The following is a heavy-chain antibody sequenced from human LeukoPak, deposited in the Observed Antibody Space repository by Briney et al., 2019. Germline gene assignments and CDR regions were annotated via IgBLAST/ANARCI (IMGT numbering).Heavy chain of an antibody. CDR3: ARVSRDSGNYYTFLDY. V-gene: IGHV4-39*07. CDR1: GGPISSGDYY. CDR2: INYRGTT. Sequence: KPSETLSLTCTVSGGPISSGDYYWGWIRQPPGMGPEWFGSINYRGTTYYNPSLQSRVAISVDTSKNQFSLQLTSVTATDTAVYYCARVSRDSGNYYTFLDYWGQGTLVTVSS. D-gene: IGHD1-26*01. J-gene: IGHJ4*02.